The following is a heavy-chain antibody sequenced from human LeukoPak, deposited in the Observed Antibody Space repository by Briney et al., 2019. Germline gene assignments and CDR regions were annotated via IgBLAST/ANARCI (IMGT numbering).Heavy chain of an antibody. CDR1: GFTFSSYA. CDR3: ARDRVGATFYYYYGMDV. D-gene: IGHD1-26*01. CDR2: ISYDGSNK. V-gene: IGHV3-30*04. J-gene: IGHJ6*02. Sequence: GGSLRLSCAASGFTFSSYAMHWVRRAPGKGLEWVAVISYDGSNKYYADSVKGRFTISRDNSKNTLYLQMNSLRAEDTAVYYCARDRVGATFYYYYGMDVWGQGTTVTVSS.